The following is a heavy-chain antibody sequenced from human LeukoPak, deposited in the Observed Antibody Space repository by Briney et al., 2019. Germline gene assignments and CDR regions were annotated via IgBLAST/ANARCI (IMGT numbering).Heavy chain of an antibody. CDR3: TRISSSPAALYYYYMDV. CDR2: IRSDRYGGTS. D-gene: IGHD6-6*01. V-gene: IGHV3-49*04. J-gene: IGHJ6*03. Sequence: PGGSLRLSCTASGFIFGDNPLNWVRQAPGKGLEWVGLIRSDRYGGTSEYVASVNGRFSISRDDSRNILYLEMNSLRNEDTAVYFCTRISSSPAALYYYYMDVWGKGIPVTVSS. CDR1: GFIFGDNP.